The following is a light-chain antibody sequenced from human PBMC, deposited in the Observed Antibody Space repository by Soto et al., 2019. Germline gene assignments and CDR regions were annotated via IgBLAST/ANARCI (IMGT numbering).Light chain of an antibody. CDR2: DVS. V-gene: IGLV2-11*01. J-gene: IGLJ3*02. CDR3: SSHAGSNTWV. CDR1: SNDVGAYNY. Sequence: QSALTQPRSVSGSPGQSVTISCTGTSNDVGAYNYVSWYQQHPGKAPKLMIYDVSKRPSGVPDRFSGSKSGNTASLTISGLQAEDEADYYCSSHAGSNTWVFGGGTMVTVL.